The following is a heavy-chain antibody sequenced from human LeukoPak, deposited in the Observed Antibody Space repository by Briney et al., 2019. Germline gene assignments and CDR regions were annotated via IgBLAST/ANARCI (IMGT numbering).Heavy chain of an antibody. J-gene: IGHJ4*02. CDR1: GFTFSGSA. D-gene: IGHD2-15*01. Sequence: GGSLRLSCAASGFTFSGSAMHWVRQASGKGPEWVGRIRSKANSYATAYAASVKGRFTISRDDSKNTAYLQMNSLKTEDTAVYYCTRGIGYCSGGSYYFDYWGQGTLVTVSS. CDR3: TRGIGYCSGGSYYFDY. CDR2: IRSKANSYAT. V-gene: IGHV3-73*01.